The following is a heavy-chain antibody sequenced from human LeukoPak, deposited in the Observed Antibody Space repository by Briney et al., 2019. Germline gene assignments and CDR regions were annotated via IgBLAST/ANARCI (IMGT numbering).Heavy chain of an antibody. CDR1: GGTFISYA. D-gene: IGHD3-3*01. CDR3: ARSNVLRFLEWLLDAFDI. Sequence: SVKVSCKASGGTFISYAISWVRQAPGQGLEWMGGIIPIFGTANCAQKFQGRVTITTDESTSTASMELSSLRSEDTAVYYCARSNVLRFLEWLLDAFDIWGQGTMVTVSS. V-gene: IGHV1-69*05. CDR2: IIPIFGTA. J-gene: IGHJ3*02.